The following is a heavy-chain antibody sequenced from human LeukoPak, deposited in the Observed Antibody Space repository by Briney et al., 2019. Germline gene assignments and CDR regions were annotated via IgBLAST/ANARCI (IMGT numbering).Heavy chain of an antibody. J-gene: IGHJ4*02. CDR3: ATPHDATAYYYDSSGYFY. CDR1: GYSFSGYW. CDR2: IYPADSDT. D-gene: IGHD3-22*01. V-gene: IGHV5-51*01. Sequence: GESLKISCKGSGYSFSGYWIAWVRKMPGKGLEWMGIIYPADSDTRYSPPFQGQVTISADKSITTAYLQWSSLKASDTAMYYCATPHDATAYYYDSSGYFYWGQGTLVTVSS.